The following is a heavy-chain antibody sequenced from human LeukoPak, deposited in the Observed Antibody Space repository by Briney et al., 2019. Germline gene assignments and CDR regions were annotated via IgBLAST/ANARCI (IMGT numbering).Heavy chain of an antibody. CDR1: GFTFSSYE. CDR2: IYHSGST. J-gene: IGHJ3*02. V-gene: IGHV4-38-2*02. CDR3: ARDGYDILTGYWANAFDI. Sequence: GSLRLSCAASGFTFSSYEMTWVRQAPGKGLEWVGSIYHSGSTYYNPSLKSRVTISVDTSKNQFSLKLSSVTAADTAVYYCARDGYDILTGYWANAFDIWGQGTMVTVSS. D-gene: IGHD3-9*01.